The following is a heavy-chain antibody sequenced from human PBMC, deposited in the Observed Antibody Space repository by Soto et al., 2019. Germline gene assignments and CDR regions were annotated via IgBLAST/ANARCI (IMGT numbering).Heavy chain of an antibody. CDR3: ARGMYSLKWYQREY. J-gene: IGHJ4*02. Sequence: SQTLALTCAISGDSVSSNSAAWDWIRQSPSRGLEWLGRTHYKSKWYNDYAVSVKSRIIINPDTTKNQFSLQLNSVTPEDTAVYYCARGMYSLKWYQREYWGTGNLVIVSA. CDR1: GDSVSSNSAA. V-gene: IGHV6-1*01. D-gene: IGHD2-2*01. CDR2: THYKSKWYN.